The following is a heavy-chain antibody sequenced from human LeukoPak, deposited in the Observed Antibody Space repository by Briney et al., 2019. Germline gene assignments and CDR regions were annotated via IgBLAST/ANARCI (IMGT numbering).Heavy chain of an antibody. D-gene: IGHD3-22*01. CDR2: ISYDGSNK. CDR3: AREAPLANYYDSSGPDY. CDR1: GFTFSSYS. V-gene: IGHV3-30*03. Sequence: PGGSLRLSCAASGFTFSSYSMNWVRQAPGKGLEWVAVISYDGSNKYYADSVKGRFTISRDNSKNTLYLQMNSLRAEDTAVYYCAREAPLANYYDSSGPDYWGQGTLVTVSS. J-gene: IGHJ4*02.